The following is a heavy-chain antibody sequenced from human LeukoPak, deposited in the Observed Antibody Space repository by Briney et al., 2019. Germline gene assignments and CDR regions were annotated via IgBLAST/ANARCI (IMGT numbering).Heavy chain of an antibody. J-gene: IGHJ1*01. CDR2: IYSSWNT. Sequence: SETLSLTCTVSGGSISSSYYYWGWIRQPPGKGLEWIGSIYSSWNTYYNPSLNSRVTISVDTSKSQFSLRLKSVTAADTAVYYCARADYGDSEYFQHWGQGTLVTVSS. D-gene: IGHD4-17*01. V-gene: IGHV4-39*07. CDR1: GGSISSSYYY. CDR3: ARADYGDSEYFQH.